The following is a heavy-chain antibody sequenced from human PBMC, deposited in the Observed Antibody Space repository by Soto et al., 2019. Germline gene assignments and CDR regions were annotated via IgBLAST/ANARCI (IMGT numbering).Heavy chain of an antibody. V-gene: IGHV3-23*01. D-gene: IGHD3-3*01. CDR2: ISGSGGST. CDR1: GFTFSSYA. J-gene: IGHJ3*02. CDR3: AKAYYDFWSGYYISVGGSDAFDI. Sequence: GGSLRLSCAASGFTFSSYAMSWVRQAPGKGLEWVSAISGSGGSTYYADSVKGRFTISRDNSKNTLYLQMNSLRAEETAVYYCAKAYYDFWSGYYISVGGSDAFDIWGQGTMVTVSS.